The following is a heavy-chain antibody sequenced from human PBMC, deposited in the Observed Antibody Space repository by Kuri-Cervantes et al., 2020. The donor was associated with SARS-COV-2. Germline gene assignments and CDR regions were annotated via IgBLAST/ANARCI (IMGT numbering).Heavy chain of an antibody. V-gene: IGHV4-4*07. CDR3: ARDIIVVTSDAGEPSGDAFDI. CDR1: GGSISSYY. D-gene: IGHD2-15*01. Sequence: SETLSLTCTVSGGSISSYYWSWIRQPAGKGLEWIGHIHSSGKTNYNPSLRGRVTMSQDMSKNQFSLKLRSVTAADTAVYYCARDIIVVTSDAGEPSGDAFDIWGQGTMVTVSS. J-gene: IGHJ3*02. CDR2: IHSSGKT.